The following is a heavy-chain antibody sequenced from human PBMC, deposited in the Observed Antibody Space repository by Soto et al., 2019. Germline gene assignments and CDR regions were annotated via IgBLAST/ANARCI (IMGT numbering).Heavy chain of an antibody. Sequence: QVQLVESGGGVVQPGRSLRLSCATSGFTFSTYGMHWVRQAPGKGLEWVAVIPSDGSNKYQADSVKGRFTISRDNSKHTLYLQMNSLRAEDTAVYYCAKAKYSGSSYFDYWGQGTLVTVSS. J-gene: IGHJ4*02. V-gene: IGHV3-30*18. CDR2: IPSDGSNK. CDR3: AKAKYSGSSYFDY. D-gene: IGHD1-26*01. CDR1: GFTFSTYG.